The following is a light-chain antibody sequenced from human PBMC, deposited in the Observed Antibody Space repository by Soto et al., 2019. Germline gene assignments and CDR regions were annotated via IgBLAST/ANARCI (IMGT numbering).Light chain of an antibody. J-gene: IGKJ5*01. Sequence: DIQMTQSPSTLSASVGDRVTITCRASQTISNWLAWYQQKPGKAPKLLIYDASSLHSGVPSRFSGSGSGTEFTLTISSXQPDDFATYYCQQYISYSYTFGQGTRLEIK. CDR1: QTISNW. CDR2: DAS. CDR3: QQYISYSYT. V-gene: IGKV1-5*01.